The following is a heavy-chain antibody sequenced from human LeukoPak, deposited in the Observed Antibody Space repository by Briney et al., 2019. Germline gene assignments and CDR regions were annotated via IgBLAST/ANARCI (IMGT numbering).Heavy chain of an antibody. CDR2: ISGSGDNT. CDR1: GITFSGSA. Sequence: PGGSLRLSCAASGITFSGSAMGWVRQAPGKGLEWLSTISGSGDNTYYADSVKGRFTISRDNSRNTLYLQMNSLRAEDTAVYYCAARPPIVVGGPFDYWGQGTLVSASS. D-gene: IGHD3-22*01. V-gene: IGHV3-23*01. CDR3: AARPPIVVGGPFDY. J-gene: IGHJ4*02.